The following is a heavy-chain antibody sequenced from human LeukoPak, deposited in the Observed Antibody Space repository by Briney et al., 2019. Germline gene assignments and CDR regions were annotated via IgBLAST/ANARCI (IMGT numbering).Heavy chain of an antibody. V-gene: IGHV3-49*04. CDR2: IRSRAYGGAA. J-gene: IGHJ4*02. CDR1: GFTFGDYA. CDR3: AASSGFDY. D-gene: IGHD6-25*01. Sequence: GGSLRLSCTASGFTFGDYAMSWVRQAPGKGLEWVGYIRSRAYGGAAEYAASVKGRFTITRDDSKSIAYLQMSSLNIEDTAVYCCAASSGFDYWGQGTLVTVS.